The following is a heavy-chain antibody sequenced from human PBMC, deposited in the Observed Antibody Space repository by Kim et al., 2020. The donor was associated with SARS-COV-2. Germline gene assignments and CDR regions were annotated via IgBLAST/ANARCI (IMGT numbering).Heavy chain of an antibody. CDR3: ARASLVRGVIGGAIDI. CDR1: GYTFTSYA. D-gene: IGHD3-10*01. CDR2: INAGNGNT. J-gene: IGHJ3*02. Sequence: ASVKVSCKASGYTFTSYAMHWVRQAPGQRLEWMGWINAGNGNTKYSQKFQGRVTITRDTSASTAYMGLSSLRSEDTAVYYCARASLVRGVIGGAIDIWGQGTMVTVSS. V-gene: IGHV1-3*01.